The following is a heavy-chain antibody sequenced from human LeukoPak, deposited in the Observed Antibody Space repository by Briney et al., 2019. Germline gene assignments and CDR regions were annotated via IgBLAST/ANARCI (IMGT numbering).Heavy chain of an antibody. J-gene: IGHJ5*02. CDR1: GGSISSSDSY. V-gene: IGHV4-39*01. D-gene: IGHD2-2*02. CDR2: MYYSGST. CDR3: ARHPPRDGSSSSCYKRWFDP. Sequence: PSETLSLTCTVSGGSISSSDSYWGWLRQPPGKGLEWSGSMYYSGSTYYNPSLKSRVTISVDTSKNQFSLKLNSVTAADTAVYYCARHPPRDGSSSSCYKRWFDPWGQGTLVTVSS.